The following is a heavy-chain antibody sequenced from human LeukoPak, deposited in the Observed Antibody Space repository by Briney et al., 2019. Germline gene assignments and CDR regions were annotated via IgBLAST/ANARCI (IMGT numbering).Heavy chain of an antibody. D-gene: IGHD2-15*01. CDR3: VSCGGSCYSGLDY. CDR1: GYTFTSCD. V-gene: IGHV1-8*01. CDR2: MNPNSGNT. Sequence: SSVKVSCKASGYTFTSCDINWVRQATGQGLEWMGWMNPNSGNTGYAQKFQGRVTMTRNTSISTAYMELGSLRSEDTAVYYCVSCGGSCYSGLDYWGQGTLVTVSS. J-gene: IGHJ4*02.